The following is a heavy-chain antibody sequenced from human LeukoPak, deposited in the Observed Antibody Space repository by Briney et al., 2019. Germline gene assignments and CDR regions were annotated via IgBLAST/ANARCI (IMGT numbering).Heavy chain of an antibody. Sequence: SETLSLTCTVSGGSISSYYWSWIRQPPGKGLEGIGYISYSGSTNYHPSLRRRVTISVDKSKNQLSLKLRSVTAADTAVYYCARHGDGYSFDYWGQGTLVTVSS. CDR3: ARHGDGYSFDY. V-gene: IGHV4-59*08. CDR2: ISYSGST. D-gene: IGHD2-21*02. CDR1: GGSISSYY. J-gene: IGHJ4*02.